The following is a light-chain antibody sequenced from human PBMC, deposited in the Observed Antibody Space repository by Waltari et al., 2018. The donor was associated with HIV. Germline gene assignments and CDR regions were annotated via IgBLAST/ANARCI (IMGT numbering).Light chain of an antibody. CDR3: SSYAGSDNYVV. CDR2: EVD. CDR1: SSDIGAYEF. V-gene: IGLV2-8*01. Sequence: QSALTQPPSASGSPGQSVTISCTGTSSDIGAYEFVSWYQQHPGKAPKFIIFEVDQLPSGVPDRFSGAKSGNTASLTVSGLQAEDEAYYFCSSYAGSDNYVVFGGGTKLTVL. J-gene: IGLJ2*01.